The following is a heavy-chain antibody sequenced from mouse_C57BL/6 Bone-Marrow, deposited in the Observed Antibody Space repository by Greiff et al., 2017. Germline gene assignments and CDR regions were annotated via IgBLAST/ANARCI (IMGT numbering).Heavy chain of an antibody. J-gene: IGHJ2*01. CDR1: GYTFTSYW. CDR2: IDPSDSYT. V-gene: IGHV1-50*01. D-gene: IGHD4-1*01. Sequence: QVQLQQPGAELVKPGASVKLSCKASGYTFTSYWMQWVKQRPGQGLEWIGEIDPSDSYTNYNQKFKGKATLTVDTSSSTAYMQLSSLTSEDSAVYYCARKKNWDDDYWGQGSTRTAPS. CDR3: ARKKNWDDDY.